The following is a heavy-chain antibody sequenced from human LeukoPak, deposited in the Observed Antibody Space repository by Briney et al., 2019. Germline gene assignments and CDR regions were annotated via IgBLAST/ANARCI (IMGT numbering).Heavy chain of an antibody. CDR3: ARAPLGDYKFDY. CDR1: GGSISSGDYY. Sequence: QTPCLTCTVSGGSISSGDYYWSWIRQPPGKGLEWIGYIYYSGSTYYTPSLKSRVTISVDTSKNQFSLKLSSVTAADTAVYYCARAPLGDYKFDYWGQGTLAAVSS. J-gene: IGHJ4*02. V-gene: IGHV4-30-4*01. CDR2: IYYSGST. D-gene: IGHD3-16*01.